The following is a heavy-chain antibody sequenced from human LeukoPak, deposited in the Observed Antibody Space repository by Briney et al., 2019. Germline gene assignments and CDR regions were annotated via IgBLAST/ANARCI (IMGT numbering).Heavy chain of an antibody. CDR3: AKDRSSLAREYFDY. D-gene: IGHD6-6*01. Sequence: GGSLRLSCAASGFTFSSYGMSWVRQAPGKGLEWVSGISGSGGNIHYADSVKGRFTISRDNSRNTLYVQMNSLRAEDTAVYYCAKDRSSLAREYFDYWAREAWSPSPQ. CDR2: ISGSGGNI. V-gene: IGHV3-23*01. J-gene: IGHJ4*02. CDR1: GFTFSSYG.